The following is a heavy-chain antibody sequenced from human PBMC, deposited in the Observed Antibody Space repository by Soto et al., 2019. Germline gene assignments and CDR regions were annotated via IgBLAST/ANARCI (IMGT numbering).Heavy chain of an antibody. D-gene: IGHD3-10*01. V-gene: IGHV3-30*02. J-gene: IGHJ6*02. CDR1: GFTFSSYG. CDR2: IRYDGGNK. CDR3: ARDRTFYGSGSKGMDF. Sequence: PGGSLRLSCVTSGFTFSSYGMHWVRQAPGKGLEWLAIIRYDGGNKYYGDSVKGRFTISRDNSNNTLYLEMNNLRAEDTAVYYCARDRTFYGSGSKGMDFWGQGTTVTVSS.